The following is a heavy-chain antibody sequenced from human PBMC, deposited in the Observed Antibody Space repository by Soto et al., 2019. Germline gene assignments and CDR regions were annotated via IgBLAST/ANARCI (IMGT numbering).Heavy chain of an antibody. V-gene: IGHV1-69*02. CDR3: ASNYGSGYRAFDS. J-gene: IGHJ4*02. D-gene: IGHD3-10*01. CDR2: VNPILSMS. Sequence: QVQLVQSGAEVKSAGSSVKVSCKASGDTFNFYSINWVRQAPGLGLEWVGRVNPILSMSNYARRFQGRVTMTADKSTDTAYMELRSLRSEDTAINYCASNYGSGYRAFDSWGQGALVTVSS. CDR1: GDTFNFYS.